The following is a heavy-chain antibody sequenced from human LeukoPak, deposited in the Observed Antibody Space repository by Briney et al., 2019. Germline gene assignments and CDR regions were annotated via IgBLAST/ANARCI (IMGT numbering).Heavy chain of an antibody. CDR2: IYTSGST. CDR3: ARDLTYYDILTDGYYYYMDV. J-gene: IGHJ6*03. D-gene: IGHD3-9*01. CDR1: GGSISSYY. V-gene: IGHV4-4*07. Sequence: SETLSLTCTVSGGSISSYYWSWIRQPAGKGLEWIGRIYTSGSTNYNPSLKSRVTISVDTSKNQFSLKLSSVTAADTAVYYCARDLTYYDILTDGYYYYMDVWGKGTTVTVSS.